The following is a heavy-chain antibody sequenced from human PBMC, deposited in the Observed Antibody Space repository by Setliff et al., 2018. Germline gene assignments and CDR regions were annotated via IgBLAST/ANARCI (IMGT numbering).Heavy chain of an antibody. Sequence: KTSETLSLTCTVSGASLRSGSNYWGWFRQPAGKGLEWIGRIYTDGTTNYNPSLKSRASISADTSMNHFSLRMTSVSAADTAVYYCAKEHVVISFVTNTHHHYGMDVWGQGATVTVSS. CDR1: GASLRSGSNY. CDR3: AKEHVVISFVTNTHHHYGMDV. D-gene: IGHD2-8*01. J-gene: IGHJ6*02. V-gene: IGHV4-61*02. CDR2: IYTDGTT.